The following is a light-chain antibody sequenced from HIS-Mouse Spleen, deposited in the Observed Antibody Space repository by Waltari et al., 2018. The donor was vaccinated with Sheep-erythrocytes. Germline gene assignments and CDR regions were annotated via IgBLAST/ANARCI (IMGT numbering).Light chain of an antibody. Sequence: QSALTQPRPVSGSPGQSVTISCTGTSSDVGCYHYVSWYQQHPGKAPKLMIYDVSKRPSGVPDRFSGSKSGNTASLTISGLQAEDEADYYCCSYAGSYNHVFATGTKVTVL. CDR2: DVS. CDR3: CSYAGSYNHV. CDR1: SSDVGCYHY. J-gene: IGLJ1*01. V-gene: IGLV2-11*01.